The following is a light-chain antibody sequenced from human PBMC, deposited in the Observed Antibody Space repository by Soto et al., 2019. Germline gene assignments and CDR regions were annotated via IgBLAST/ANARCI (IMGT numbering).Light chain of an antibody. CDR1: SSDVGGYNY. CDR2: EVS. V-gene: IGLV2-8*01. CDR3: SSYAGRNNYV. J-gene: IGLJ1*01. Sequence: QSALTQPPSASGSPGQSVTISCTGTSSDVGGYNYVSWYQQHPGKAPKLMIYEVSKRPSGVPDRFSGSKSGNTASLTVSGLQDEDEADSYCSSYAGRNNYVFGTGTKVTVL.